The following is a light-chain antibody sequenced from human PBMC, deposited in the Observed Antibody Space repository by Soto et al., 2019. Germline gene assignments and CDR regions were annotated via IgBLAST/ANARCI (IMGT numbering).Light chain of an antibody. J-gene: IGKJ1*01. CDR2: GAS. Sequence: DIVLTQSPVTLSVSPGERVTLSCRASQRLSSNLAWYQQRPGQAPRLLIYGASIRATDIPDRFSGSGSGTDFTLTISRLEPEDFAVYYCQQYGSSSWTFGQGTKVDI. CDR1: QRLSSN. CDR3: QQYGSSSWT. V-gene: IGKV3-20*01.